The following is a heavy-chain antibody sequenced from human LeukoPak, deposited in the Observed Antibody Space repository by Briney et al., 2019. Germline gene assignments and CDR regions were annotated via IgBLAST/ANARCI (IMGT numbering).Heavy chain of an antibody. J-gene: IGHJ4*02. CDR1: GGSVSSGSHF. D-gene: IGHD7-27*01. Sequence: ETLSLTCTVSGGSVSSGSHFWSWVRQAPGKGLEWVSSISISSNYIYYADSVKGRFTISRDNAKNSLYLQMNSLRAEDTAVYYCAALLGGPHPGYWGQGTLVTVSS. CDR3: AALLGGPHPGY. V-gene: IGHV3-21*01. CDR2: ISISSNYI.